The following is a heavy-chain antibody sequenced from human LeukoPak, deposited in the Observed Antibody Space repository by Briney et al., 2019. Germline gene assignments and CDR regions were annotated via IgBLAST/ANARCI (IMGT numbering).Heavy chain of an antibody. V-gene: IGHV3-53*01. D-gene: IGHD3-10*01. CDR1: GFSVSSTY. CDR2: FYRGGDR. Sequence: GGSLRLSCAASGFSVSSTYMTWVRQAPGTGLEWVSIFYRGGDRHYADSVKGRFTISRDNSKNTLSLQMNNLRVEDTAMYYCARGGGSENHYAPWYFDYWGQGALVTVSS. J-gene: IGHJ4*02. CDR3: ARGGGSENHYAPWYFDY.